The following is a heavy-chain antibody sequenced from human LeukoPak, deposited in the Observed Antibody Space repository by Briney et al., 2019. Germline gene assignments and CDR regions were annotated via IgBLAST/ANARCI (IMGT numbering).Heavy chain of an antibody. CDR1: GFTFSSYA. J-gene: IGHJ4*02. V-gene: IGHV3-23*01. D-gene: IGHD3-22*01. CDR2: ISGSGDNT. CDR3: AKGSYYDSSGSFYFEY. Sequence: GGSLRLSCAVSGFTFSSYAMSWVRQAPGKGLEWVSGISGSGDNTYYADSVKGRFTISRDNSKNTLYVQMTSLGSEDTAAYYCAKGSYYDSSGSFYFEYWGQGTLVTVSS.